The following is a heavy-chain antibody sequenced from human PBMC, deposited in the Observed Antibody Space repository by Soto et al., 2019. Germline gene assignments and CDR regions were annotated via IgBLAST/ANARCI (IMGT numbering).Heavy chain of an antibody. CDR1: GFTFSSYA. Sequence: GGSLRLSCAASGFTFSSYAMHWVRQAPGKGLEWVAVISYDGSNKYYADSVKGRFTISRDNSKNTLYLQMNSLRAEDTAVYYCASSERPVGDYYYGMDVWGQGTTVTVSS. V-gene: IGHV3-30-3*01. CDR2: ISYDGSNK. CDR3: ASSERPVGDYYYGMDV. J-gene: IGHJ6*02. D-gene: IGHD1-26*01.